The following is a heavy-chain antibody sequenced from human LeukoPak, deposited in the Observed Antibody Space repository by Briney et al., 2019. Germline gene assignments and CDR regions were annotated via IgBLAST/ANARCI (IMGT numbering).Heavy chain of an antibody. J-gene: IGHJ4*02. V-gene: IGHV4-34*01. Sequence: SETLSLTCAVYGESLSKYYWTWIRQSPGKGLEWIGEINHRGSTNLNPSLKSRVTLSVDTSKYQFSLKLTSVTAADAAVYYCASSVGSTDYWGQGTLVTVSS. CDR2: INHRGST. CDR3: ASSVGSTDY. D-gene: IGHD1-26*01. CDR1: GESLSKYY.